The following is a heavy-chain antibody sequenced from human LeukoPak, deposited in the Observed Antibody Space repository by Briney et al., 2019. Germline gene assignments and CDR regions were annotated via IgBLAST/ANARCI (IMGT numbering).Heavy chain of an antibody. V-gene: IGHV3-7*01. D-gene: IGHD6-19*01. Sequence: GGSLRLSCAASGFIFSSYWMNWVRQAPGKGLEWVANIKQEGSEKYYVDSVKGRFTISRDNAKNSLYLQMDSLRAEDTAVYYCAGGSGWLIDYWGQGTLVTVSS. CDR3: AGGSGWLIDY. CDR1: GFIFSSYW. CDR2: IKQEGSEK. J-gene: IGHJ4*02.